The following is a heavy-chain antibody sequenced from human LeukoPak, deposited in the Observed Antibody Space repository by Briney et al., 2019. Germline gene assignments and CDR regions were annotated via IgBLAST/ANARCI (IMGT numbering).Heavy chain of an antibody. D-gene: IGHD3-3*01. CDR1: GFTFSSYG. CDR2: IWYDGSNK. CDR3: AKDLHNYDFWSGYYGPCDY. J-gene: IGHJ4*02. V-gene: IGHV3-33*06. Sequence: GGSLRLSCAASGFTFSSYGMHWVRQAPGKGLEWVAVIWYDGSNKYYADSVKGRFTISRDNSKNTLYLQMNSLRAEDTAVYYCAKDLHNYDFWSGYYGPCDYWGQGTLVTVSS.